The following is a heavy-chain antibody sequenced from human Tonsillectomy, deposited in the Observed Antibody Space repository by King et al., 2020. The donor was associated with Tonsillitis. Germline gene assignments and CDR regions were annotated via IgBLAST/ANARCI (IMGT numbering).Heavy chain of an antibody. J-gene: IGHJ6*02. CDR3: ASTLGSLAQFYYSTGMEV. D-gene: IGHD5-12*01. V-gene: IGHV3-33*01. Sequence: VQLVESGGGVVQPGRSLRLSCAASGFTFSNYGMHWVRQAPGKGLEWVAVIWYDGSNKYYADSVKGRFTISRDNSKNTLYLQMNSLRAEDTAVYYCASTLGSLAQFYYSTGMEVWAKGPRSPSP. CDR2: IWYDGSNK. CDR1: GFTFSNYG.